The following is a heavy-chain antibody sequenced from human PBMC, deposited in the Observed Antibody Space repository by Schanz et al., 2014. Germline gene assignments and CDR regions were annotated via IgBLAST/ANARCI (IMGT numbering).Heavy chain of an antibody. CDR3: ARGIGGYGANNYFDY. Sequence: QAQLMESGGGVVQPGTSLILSCSVSGFSLNTYGIHWFRQPAGKGLEWVSALSGSGGSTYYADSVKGRFTISRDNSKNTLYLQMNSLRAEDTAVYSCARGIGGYGANNYFDYWGQGTLVTVSS. D-gene: IGHD5-12*01. CDR1: GFSLNTYG. CDR2: LSGSGGST. J-gene: IGHJ4*02. V-gene: IGHV3-NL1*01.